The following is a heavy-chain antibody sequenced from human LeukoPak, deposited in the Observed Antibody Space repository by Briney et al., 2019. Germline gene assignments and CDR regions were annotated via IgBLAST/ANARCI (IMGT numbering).Heavy chain of an antibody. D-gene: IGHD4-17*01. CDR2: IRSKANSYAT. Sequence: PGGSLRLSCAASGFTFSGSAMHWVRQASGKGLKWVGRIRSKANSYATAYAASVKGRFTISRDDSKNTAYLQMNSLKTEDTAVYYCTRKRDYGDYDYYYYYGMDVWGQGTMVTVSS. V-gene: IGHV3-73*01. CDR1: GFTFSGSA. J-gene: IGHJ6*02. CDR3: TRKRDYGDYDYYYYYGMDV.